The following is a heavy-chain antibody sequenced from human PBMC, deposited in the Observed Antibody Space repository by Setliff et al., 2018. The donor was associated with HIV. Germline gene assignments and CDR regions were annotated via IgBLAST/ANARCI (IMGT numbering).Heavy chain of an antibody. CDR2: IYTSGNSRYT. CDR1: GASVTNVLYY. V-gene: IGHV4-61*09. J-gene: IGHJ4*02. Sequence: SETLSLTCTVSGASVTNVLYYWSWLRQPAGKGLEWIGHIYTSGNSRYTNYNSSLESRVAISLDTSSNQFSLRSEDTAMYYCARDHPGIAYWGQGTMVTVSS. CDR3: ARDHPGIAY.